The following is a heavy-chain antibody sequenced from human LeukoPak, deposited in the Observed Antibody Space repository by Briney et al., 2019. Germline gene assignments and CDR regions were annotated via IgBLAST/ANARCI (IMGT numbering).Heavy chain of an antibody. CDR3: ARANYDSSGYYQYYFDY. Sequence: SETLSLTCTVSGDSISSGDSYWSWIRQPPGKGPEWIGYIYYSGRTDYNSSLKSRLTISVDTSKNQFSLKLSSVTAADTAVYYCARANYDSSGYYQYYFDYWGQGTLVTVSS. CDR2: IYYSGRT. V-gene: IGHV4-30-4*01. CDR1: GDSISSGDSY. D-gene: IGHD3-22*01. J-gene: IGHJ4*02.